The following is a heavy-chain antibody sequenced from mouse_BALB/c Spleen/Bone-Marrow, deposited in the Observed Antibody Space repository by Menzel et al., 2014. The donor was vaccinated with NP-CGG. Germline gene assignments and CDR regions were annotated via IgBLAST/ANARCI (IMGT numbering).Heavy chain of an antibody. V-gene: IGHV4-1*02. CDR3: ARRGYYAMDY. Sequence: EVQLVESGGGLVQPGGSLKLSCAASGFDFSRYWMSWVRQAPGKGLEWIGEINPDSSTIYYTPSLKDKFIISRDNAKNTPYLQMSKVRSEDTALYYCARRGYYAMDYWGQGSSVTVSS. J-gene: IGHJ4*01. CDR1: GFDFSRYW. CDR2: INPDSSTI.